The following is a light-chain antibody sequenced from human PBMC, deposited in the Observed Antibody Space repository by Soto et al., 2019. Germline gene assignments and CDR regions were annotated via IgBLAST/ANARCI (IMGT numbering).Light chain of an antibody. Sequence: LTQPASVSGSPGQSITISCTGTSSDVDAYNFVSWYQQHPGKAPKLIIYDVSNRPSGVSNRFSGSKSGNTASLTISGLQAEDEADYYCGSYTTSSNYVYGSGTKVTVL. CDR1: SSDVDAYNF. CDR2: DVS. J-gene: IGLJ1*01. CDR3: GSYTTSSNYV. V-gene: IGLV2-14*01.